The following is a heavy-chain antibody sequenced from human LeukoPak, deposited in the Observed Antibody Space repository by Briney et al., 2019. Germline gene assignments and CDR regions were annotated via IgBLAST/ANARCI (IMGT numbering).Heavy chain of an antibody. CDR1: GGSFSGYY. V-gene: IGHV4-34*01. Sequence: PSETLSLTCAVYGGSFSGYYWSWIRQPPGKGLEWIGEINHSGSTNYNPSLKSRVTISVDTSKNQFSLKLSSVTAVDTAVYYCARGRAKIYRHNYYGSGSYPWGQGTLVTVSS. J-gene: IGHJ5*02. CDR3: ARGRAKIYRHNYYGSGSYP. CDR2: INHSGST. D-gene: IGHD3-10*01.